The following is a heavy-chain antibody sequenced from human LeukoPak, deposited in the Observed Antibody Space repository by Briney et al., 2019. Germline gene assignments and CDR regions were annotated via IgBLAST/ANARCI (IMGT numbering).Heavy chain of an antibody. CDR3: ASLAVAGLSEGY. D-gene: IGHD6-19*01. CDR2: IYYSGST. CDR1: GGSISSYY. Sequence: PSETLSLTCTVSGGSISSYYWSWIRQPPGKGLEWIGYIYYSGSTNYNPSLKSRVTISVDTSRNQFSLKLSSVTAADTAVYYCASLAVAGLSEGYWGQGTLVIVSS. V-gene: IGHV4-59*08. J-gene: IGHJ4*02.